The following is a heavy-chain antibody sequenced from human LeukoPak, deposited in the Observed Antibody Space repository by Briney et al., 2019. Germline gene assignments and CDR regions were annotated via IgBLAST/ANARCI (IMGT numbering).Heavy chain of an antibody. CDR1: GGSISSSSYY. D-gene: IGHD5-12*01. J-gene: IGHJ4*02. V-gene: IGHV4-39*01. Sequence: PSETLSLTCTVSGGSISSSSYYWGWIRQPPGKGLEWIGSIYYSGSTYYNPSLKSRVTISVDTFKNQFSLKLSSVTAADTAVYYCARLSDIRGYSGYDPYATTYFDYWGQGTLVTVSS. CDR2: IYYSGST. CDR3: ARLSDIRGYSGYDPYATTYFDY.